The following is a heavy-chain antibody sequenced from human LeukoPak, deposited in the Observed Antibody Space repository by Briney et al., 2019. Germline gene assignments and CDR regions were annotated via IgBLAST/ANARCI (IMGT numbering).Heavy chain of an antibody. Sequence: SETLSLTCTVSGGSISTSNYYWGWIRQPPGKGLEWIGNIFYSGSTYYSPSLRSRVTISVDTSKNQFSLKLSSVTAADTAVYYCARVSYSNYGNWFDPWGQGTLVTVSS. CDR1: GGSISTSNYY. J-gene: IGHJ5*02. CDR3: ARVSYSNYGNWFDP. CDR2: IFYSGST. D-gene: IGHD4-11*01. V-gene: IGHV4-39*07.